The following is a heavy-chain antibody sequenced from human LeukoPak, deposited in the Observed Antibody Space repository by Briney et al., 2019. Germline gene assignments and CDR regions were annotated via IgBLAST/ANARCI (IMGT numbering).Heavy chain of an antibody. CDR2: ISGSGGST. Sequence: GGSLRLSXAASGFTFSSYAMSWVRQAPGKGLEWVSAISGSGGSTYYADSVKGRFTISRDNSKNTLYLQMNSLRAEDTAVYYCAKDLRYGSGSYYFDYWGQGTLVTVSS. CDR1: GFTFSSYA. D-gene: IGHD3-10*01. V-gene: IGHV3-23*01. CDR3: AKDLRYGSGSYYFDY. J-gene: IGHJ4*02.